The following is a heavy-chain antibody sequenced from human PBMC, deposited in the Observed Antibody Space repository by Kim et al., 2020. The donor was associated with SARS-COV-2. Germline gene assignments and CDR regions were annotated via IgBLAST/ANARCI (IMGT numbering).Heavy chain of an antibody. D-gene: IGHD6-13*01. Sequence: TYSNPSLKSRVTISVDASKNQFSLKLSSVTAADTAVYYCARVRSSWDFDYWGQGTLVTVSS. CDR2: T. J-gene: IGHJ4*02. V-gene: IGHV4-39*07. CDR3: ARVRSSWDFDY.